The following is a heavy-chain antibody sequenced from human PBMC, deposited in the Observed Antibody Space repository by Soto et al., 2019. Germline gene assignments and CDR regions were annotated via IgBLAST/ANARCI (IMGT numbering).Heavy chain of an antibody. V-gene: IGHV3-11*01. CDR2: IGASGSPI. CDR3: ARGTDGMEV. CDR1: GFSFSDYY. Sequence: PGGSLRLSCAASGFSFSDYYMSWIRRAPGKGLEWVSYIGASGSPIYFGDSVKGRFSISRDNTNNSLYLQMNSLRPDDTAVYYCARGTDGMEVWGQGTTVIVSS. D-gene: IGHD3-10*01. J-gene: IGHJ6*02.